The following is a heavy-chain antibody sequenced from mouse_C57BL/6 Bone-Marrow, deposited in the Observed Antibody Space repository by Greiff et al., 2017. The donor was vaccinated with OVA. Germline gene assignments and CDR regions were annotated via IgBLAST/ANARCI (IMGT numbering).Heavy chain of an antibody. CDR2: IYWDDDK. CDR3: ARTPITTVVAPYYYAMDY. CDR1: GFSLSTSGMG. J-gene: IGHJ4*01. V-gene: IGHV8-12*01. D-gene: IGHD1-1*01. Sequence: QVTLKESGPGILQSSQTLSLTCSFSGFSLSTSGMGVSWIRQPSGKGLEWLAHIYWDDDKRYNPSLKSRLTISKDTSRNQVFLKNTSVDTADTATYYCARTPITTVVAPYYYAMDYWGQGTSVTVSS.